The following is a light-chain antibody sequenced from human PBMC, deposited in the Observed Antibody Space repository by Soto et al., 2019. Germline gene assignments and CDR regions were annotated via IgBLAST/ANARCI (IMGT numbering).Light chain of an antibody. CDR1: QSVSSY. J-gene: IGKJ4*01. CDR2: DAS. CDR3: QLRSNWPSESP. Sequence: EIVLTQSPATLALSPGERATLSCRASQSVSSYLAWYQQKPGQAPRLLIYDASNRATGIPARLSGSGSGTDFTLTISSLEPENFAVYYCQLRSNWPSESPFGGGTKVEIK. V-gene: IGKV3-11*01.